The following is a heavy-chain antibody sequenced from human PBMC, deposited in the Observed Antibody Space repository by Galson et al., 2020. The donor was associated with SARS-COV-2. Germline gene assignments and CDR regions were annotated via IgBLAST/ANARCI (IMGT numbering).Heavy chain of an antibody. CDR1: GYSVRTTNY. V-gene: IGHV4-38-2*02. D-gene: IGHD3-22*01. CDR2: VYPSGTT. J-gene: IGHJ2*01. Sequence: SETLSLTCTVSGYSVRTTNYWGWVRQPPGRGLEWIGSVYPSGTTYYNPSLKSRVTISVDTYKNQFSLRLDSVTAADTALYYCARQGVNMIVLVTVPGWYFDLWGRGTLVTVSS. CDR3: ARQGVNMIVLVTVPGWYFDL.